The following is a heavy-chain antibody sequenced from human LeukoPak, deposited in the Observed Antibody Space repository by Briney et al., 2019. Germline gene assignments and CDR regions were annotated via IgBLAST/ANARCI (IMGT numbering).Heavy chain of an antibody. Sequence: PSETLSLTCTVSGNSFGDYYWSWIRQPAGKGLEWIGRIYTSGSTTYNPSLKSRVTMSVDTSKSQFSLKLSSVTAADTAVYYCARDSYYYGSGSLFDYWGQGTLVTVSS. CDR3: ARDSYYYGSGSLFDY. V-gene: IGHV4-4*07. J-gene: IGHJ4*02. CDR1: GNSFGDYY. D-gene: IGHD3-10*01. CDR2: IYTSGST.